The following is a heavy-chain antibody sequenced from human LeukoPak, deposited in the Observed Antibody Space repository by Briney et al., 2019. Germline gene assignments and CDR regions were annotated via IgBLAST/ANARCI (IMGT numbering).Heavy chain of an antibody. CDR3: AKDLLVVPAAMRPPGWFDP. Sequence: GASLRFSCAASGFTFSSYAMSWVRQAPGKGLEWVSAISGSGGSTYYADSVKGRFTISRDNSKNTLYLQMNSLRAEDTAVYYCAKDLLVVPAAMRPPGWFDPWGQGTLVTVSS. D-gene: IGHD2-2*01. CDR1: GFTFSSYA. V-gene: IGHV3-23*01. J-gene: IGHJ5*02. CDR2: ISGSGGST.